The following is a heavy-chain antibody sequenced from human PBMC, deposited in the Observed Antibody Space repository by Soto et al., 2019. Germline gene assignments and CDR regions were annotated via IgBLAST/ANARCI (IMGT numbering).Heavy chain of an antibody. CDR2: ISGDGASI. J-gene: IGHJ4*02. CDR3: VRGSRMAGVDY. Sequence: GSLRLSCVASGITFSSDSISWVRQAPGKGMEWVSVISGDGASIGYADSVEGRFSISRDNFKNTLYLQMNSLRVEDTAVYFCVRGSRMAGVDYWGQGTLVTVSS. V-gene: IGHV3-23*01. D-gene: IGHD3-10*01. CDR1: GITFSSDS.